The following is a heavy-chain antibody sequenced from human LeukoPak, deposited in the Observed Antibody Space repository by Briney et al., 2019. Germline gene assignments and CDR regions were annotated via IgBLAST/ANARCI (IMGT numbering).Heavy chain of an antibody. Sequence: SVKVSCKASGGTFSSYAISWVRQAPGQGLEWMGGIIPIFGTANYAQKFQGRVTITTDESTSTAYMELSSLRSEDTAVYYCAREYGEGYYYYYMDVWGKGTTVTVSS. CDR1: GGTFSSYA. D-gene: IGHD4-17*01. J-gene: IGHJ6*03. CDR3: AREYGEGYYYYYMDV. V-gene: IGHV1-69*05. CDR2: IIPIFGTA.